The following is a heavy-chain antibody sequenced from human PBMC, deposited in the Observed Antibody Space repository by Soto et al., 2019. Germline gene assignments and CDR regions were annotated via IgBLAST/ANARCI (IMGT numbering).Heavy chain of an antibody. CDR2: IIPIFGTA. J-gene: IGHJ6*02. V-gene: IGHV1-69*06. CDR3: ATQFHHCGGDCYRGPYFGMDV. D-gene: IGHD2-21*02. CDR1: GGTFSSYA. Sequence: SVKVSCKASGGTFSSYAISWVRKAPGQGLEWMGGIIPIFGTANYAQKFQGRVTITADKSTSTAYMELSSLRSEDTAVYYCATQFHHCGGDCYRGPYFGMDVWGQGTTVTVSS.